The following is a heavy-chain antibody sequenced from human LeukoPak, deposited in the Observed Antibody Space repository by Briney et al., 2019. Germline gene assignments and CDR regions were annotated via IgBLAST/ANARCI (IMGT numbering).Heavy chain of an antibody. Sequence: GGSLRLSCAASGFTFSSYSMNWVRQAPGKGLEWVSSISSSSSYIYYADSVKGRFTISRDNAKNSLYLQMNSLRAEDTAVYYCARDLSGVGATTYFDYWGQGTLVTVSS. J-gene: IGHJ4*02. V-gene: IGHV3-21*01. CDR3: ARDLSGVGATTYFDY. D-gene: IGHD1-26*01. CDR2: ISSSSSYI. CDR1: GFTFSSYS.